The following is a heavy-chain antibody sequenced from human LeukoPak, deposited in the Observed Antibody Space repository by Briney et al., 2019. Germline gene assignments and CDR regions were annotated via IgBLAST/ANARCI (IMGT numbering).Heavy chain of an antibody. Sequence: PSQTLSLTCTVSGGSISSGSYYWSWIRQPAGKGLEWIGRIYTSGSTNYNPSLKSRVTISVDTSKNQFSLKLSSVTAADTAVYYCARDSGSWDYYDSSGYQYSQHWGQGTLVTVSS. CDR3: ARDSGSWDYYDSSGYQYSQH. CDR2: IYTSGST. V-gene: IGHV4-61*02. J-gene: IGHJ1*01. D-gene: IGHD3-22*01. CDR1: GGSISSGSYY.